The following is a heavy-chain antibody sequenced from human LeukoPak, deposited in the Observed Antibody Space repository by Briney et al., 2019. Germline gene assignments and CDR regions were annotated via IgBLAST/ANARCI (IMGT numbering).Heavy chain of an antibody. CDR2: IYTSGST. CDR3: ARVSSAGIWDY. J-gene: IGHJ4*02. D-gene: IGHD6-19*01. Sequence: PSETLSLTCTVSGGSFRGYYWSWIRQPAGKGLEWIGRIYTSGSTTYNPSLKSRVTMSVDTSKNQFSLKLSSVTAAAMAVYYCARVSSAGIWDYWGQGTLVTVSS. V-gene: IGHV4-4*07. CDR1: GGSFRGYY.